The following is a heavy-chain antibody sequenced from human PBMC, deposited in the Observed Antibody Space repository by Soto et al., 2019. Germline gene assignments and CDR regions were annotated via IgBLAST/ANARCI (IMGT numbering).Heavy chain of an antibody. V-gene: IGHV1-18*01. CDR3: ARVITGTTFYYYYGMDV. D-gene: IGHD1-7*01. CDR1: GYTFTSYG. CDR2: ISAYDGNT. J-gene: IGHJ6*02. Sequence: QVQLVQSGAEVKKPGASVKVSCKASGYTFTSYGINWVRQAPGQGLEWMGWISAYDGNTKYAQKLQGRVTMTTDTSTSTAYMELRSLRSDDTAVYYCARVITGTTFYYYYGMDVWGQGTTVTVSS.